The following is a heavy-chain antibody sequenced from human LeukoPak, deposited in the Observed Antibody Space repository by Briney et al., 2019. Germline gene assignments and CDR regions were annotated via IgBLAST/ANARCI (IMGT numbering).Heavy chain of an antibody. D-gene: IGHD6-19*01. V-gene: IGHV1-18*01. J-gene: IGHJ4*02. CDR2: ISAYNGNT. CDR3: ARVGGSGWTKGYFDY. Sequence: GASVKVSCKASGYTFTSYGISWVRQAPGQGLEWMGWISAYNGNTNYAQKLQGRVTMTTDTSTSTAYMELRSLRSGDTAVYYCARVGGSGWTKGYFDYWGQGTLVTVSS. CDR1: GYTFTSYG.